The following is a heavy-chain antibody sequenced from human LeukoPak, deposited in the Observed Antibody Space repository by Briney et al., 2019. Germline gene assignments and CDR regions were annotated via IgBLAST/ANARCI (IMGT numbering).Heavy chain of an antibody. CDR3: ARDGCGGDCYLADY. CDR1: GFIFSSYG. D-gene: IGHD2-21*02. J-gene: IGHJ4*02. CDR2: IWFDGSKK. V-gene: IGHV3-33*01. Sequence: GGSLRLSCAASGFIFSSYGMHWVRRAPGKGLEWVAVIWFDGSKKYYADSVKGRITISRDDSKNTLYLRMNSLRAEDTAVYYCARDGCGGDCYLADYWGQGTLVTVSS.